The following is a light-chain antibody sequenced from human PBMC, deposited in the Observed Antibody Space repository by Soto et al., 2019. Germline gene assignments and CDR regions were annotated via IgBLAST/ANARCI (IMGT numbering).Light chain of an antibody. J-gene: IGKJ5*01. CDR1: RRLVYSDGNTY. V-gene: IGKV2-30*01. Sequence: DVVMTQSPLSLPVTLGQPASISCRSSRRLVYSDGNTYLNWLQQRPGQSPRRLIYKVSNRDSGVPARFSGSGSGTDFALKISRVEAEDVGVYYCMQGTHWPITFGQGTRLEIK. CDR3: MQGTHWPIT. CDR2: KVS.